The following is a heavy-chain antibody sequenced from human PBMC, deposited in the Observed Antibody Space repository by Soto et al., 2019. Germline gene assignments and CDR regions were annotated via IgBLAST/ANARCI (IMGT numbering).Heavy chain of an antibody. CDR3: ARVLQAPYYYDSSGYPVFDP. D-gene: IGHD3-22*01. J-gene: IGHJ5*02. CDR2: INPSGGST. Sequence: ASVKVSCKASGYTFTSYYMHWVRQAPGQGLEWMGIINPSGGSTSYAQKFQGRVTMTRDTSTSTVYMGLSSLRSEDTAVYYCARVLQAPYYYDSSGYPVFDPWGQGTLVTV. V-gene: IGHV1-46*01. CDR1: GYTFTSYY.